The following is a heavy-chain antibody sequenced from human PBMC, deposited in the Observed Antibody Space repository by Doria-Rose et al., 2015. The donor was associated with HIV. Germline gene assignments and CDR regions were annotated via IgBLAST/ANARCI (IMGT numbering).Heavy chain of an antibody. Sequence: VQLVQSGGGLVRPGGSLRLSCATSGFTFSSHRLYWVRQAPGQGLEWVSSISSTSAYINYADSVRGRFTISRDNARNSLYLQMDSLRAEDTAIYYCATGVTLDYWGQGTLVTVSS. J-gene: IGHJ4*02. CDR2: ISSTSAYI. V-gene: IGHV3-21*01. CDR1: GFTFSSHR. CDR3: ATGVTLDY. D-gene: IGHD3-10*01.